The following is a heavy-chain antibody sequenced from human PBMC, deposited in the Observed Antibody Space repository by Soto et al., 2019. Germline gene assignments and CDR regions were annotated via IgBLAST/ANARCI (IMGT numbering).Heavy chain of an antibody. CDR2: ISGSGGST. D-gene: IGHD6-19*01. Sequence: EVQLLESGGGLVQPGGSLRLSCAASGFTFSSYAMSWVRQAPGKGLEWVPAISGSGGSTYYADSVKGRFTISRDNSKNTLYRQMNSLRAEDTAVYYWAKVGEHSSGWANFDYWGQGTLVTVSS. CDR3: AKVGEHSSGWANFDY. CDR1: GFTFSSYA. V-gene: IGHV3-23*01. J-gene: IGHJ4*02.